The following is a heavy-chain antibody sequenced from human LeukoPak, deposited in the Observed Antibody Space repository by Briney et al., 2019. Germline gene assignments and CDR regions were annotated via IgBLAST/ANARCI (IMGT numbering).Heavy chain of an antibody. D-gene: IGHD7-27*01. CDR3: ARGRLGTDFDY. J-gene: IGHJ4*02. Sequence: GGSLRLSCAASGFTFSSNAMTWVRQAPGRGLEWVSTISGSGGSTYYADSVKGRFTISRDNSKNTLFVQMNSLRAEDTAVYYCARGRLGTDFDYWGQGTLVTVSS. CDR2: ISGSGGST. V-gene: IGHV3-23*01. CDR1: GFTFSSNA.